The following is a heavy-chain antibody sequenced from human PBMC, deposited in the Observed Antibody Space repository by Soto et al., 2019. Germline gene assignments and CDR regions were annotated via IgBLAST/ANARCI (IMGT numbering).Heavy chain of an antibody. V-gene: IGHV3-30-3*01. CDR1: GFAFSKYA. CDR3: ARGANSGSYLGYGLDV. Sequence: LRLSCAASGFAFSKYAVHWVRQAPGKGLEWVSVISHDGDNQYYVDSVKGRFTISRDNSKNTLYLQMDSLRAEDTAVYYCARGANSGSYLGYGLDVWGQGTTVTVSS. CDR2: ISHDGDNQ. D-gene: IGHD1-26*01. J-gene: IGHJ6*02.